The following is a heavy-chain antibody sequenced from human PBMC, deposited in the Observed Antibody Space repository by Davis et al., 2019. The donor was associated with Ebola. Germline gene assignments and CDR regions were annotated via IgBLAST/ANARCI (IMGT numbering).Heavy chain of an antibody. CDR1: GGTFSSYA. J-gene: IGHJ5*02. V-gene: IGHV1-69*13. D-gene: IGHD2-15*01. Sequence: SVQVSCKASGGTFSSYAISWVRQAPGQGLEWMGGIIPIFGTANYAQKFQGRVTITADESTSTAYMELSSLRSEDTAVYYCASHRYCSGGSCSHSGWFDPWGQGTLVTVSS. CDR2: IIPIFGTA. CDR3: ASHRYCSGGSCSHSGWFDP.